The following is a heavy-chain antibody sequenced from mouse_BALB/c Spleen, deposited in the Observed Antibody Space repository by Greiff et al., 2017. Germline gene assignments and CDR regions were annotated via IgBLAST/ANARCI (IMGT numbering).Heavy chain of an antibody. CDR2: IDPETGGT. CDR3: TRNYRYDETAMDY. Sequence: LVRPGASVTLSCKASGYTFTDYEMHWVKQTPVHGLEWIGAIDPETGGTAYNQKFKGKATLTADKSSSTAYMELRSLTSEDSAVYYCTRNYRYDETAMDYWGQGTSVTVSS. J-gene: IGHJ4*01. D-gene: IGHD2-14*01. V-gene: IGHV1-15*01. CDR1: GYTFTDYE.